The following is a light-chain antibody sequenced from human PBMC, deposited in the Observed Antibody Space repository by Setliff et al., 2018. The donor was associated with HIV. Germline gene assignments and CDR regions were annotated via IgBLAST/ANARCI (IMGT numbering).Light chain of an antibody. Sequence: LTQPASVSGSPGQSITISCTGTSRDVGAYDYVAWYQQHPGKAPKLMIYEVSNRPSGVSNRFSASKSGNTASLTISGLQAEDEADYYCSSYTGSSTYVFGTGTKVTVL. CDR3: SSYTGSSTYV. J-gene: IGLJ1*01. CDR2: EVS. CDR1: SRDVGAYDY. V-gene: IGLV2-14*01.